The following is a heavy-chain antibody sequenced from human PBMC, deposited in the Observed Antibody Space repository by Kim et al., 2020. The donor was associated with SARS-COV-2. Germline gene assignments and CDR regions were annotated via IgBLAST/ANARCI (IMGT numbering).Heavy chain of an antibody. V-gene: IGHV3-23*01. D-gene: IGHD1-1*01. CDR3: AKSQTGALHWFDP. CDR1: GFTFSSYS. Sequence: GGSLRLSCAASGFTFSSYSMSWVRQAPGKGLEWVSVTSPGSTSTYYADSVKGRFTISRDNSKNTLYLQMNSLRAEDTAVYYCAKSQTGALHWFDPWGQGTLVTVSS. CDR2: TSPGSTST. J-gene: IGHJ5*02.